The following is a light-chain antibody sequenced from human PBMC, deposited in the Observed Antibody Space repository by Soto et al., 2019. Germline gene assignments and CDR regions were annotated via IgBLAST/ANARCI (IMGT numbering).Light chain of an antibody. CDR1: QSVSSSY. CDR3: QQYGSSPRT. V-gene: IGKV3-20*01. CDR2: GAS. Sequence: EIVLTQSPGTLSLSPGERATLSCRASQSVSSSYLAWYQQKPGQAPRLLIYGASSRVTGIPDRFSGSGSGTDFPLTISRLEPEDFAVYYCQQYGSSPRTFGQGTKVEIK. J-gene: IGKJ1*01.